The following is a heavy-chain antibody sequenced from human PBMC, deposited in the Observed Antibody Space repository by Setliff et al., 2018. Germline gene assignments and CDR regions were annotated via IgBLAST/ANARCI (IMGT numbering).Heavy chain of an antibody. D-gene: IGHD2-2*01. Sequence: GASVKVSCKASGYTCTDYGVTWVRQAPGQGLEWGGGFSLYSGNTSYAPKFQCRITMTTDTSTTTAYMELKSLRSDDTARSYCSRLVRDCTRTSCQRLEGDDYWGQGARVTVSS. CDR1: GYTCTDYG. J-gene: IGHJ4*02. CDR3: SRLVRDCTRTSCQRLEGDDY. V-gene: IGHV1-18*01. CDR2: FSLYSGNT.